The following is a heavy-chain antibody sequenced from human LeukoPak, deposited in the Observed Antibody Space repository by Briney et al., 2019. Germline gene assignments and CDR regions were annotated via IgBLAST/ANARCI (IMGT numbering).Heavy chain of an antibody. D-gene: IGHD2-21*02. Sequence: SETLSLTCTVSGDSVTSGGYFWTWIRQHPGKGLQWIGYISNSGTTSFNPSLKSRVSISVDTSNNQFSLRLSSVTAADTAVYYCARDVVVTSSPDAFDIWGQGTVVTVSS. V-gene: IGHV4-31*03. J-gene: IGHJ3*02. CDR3: ARDVVVTSSPDAFDI. CDR2: ISNSGTT. CDR1: GDSVTSGGYF.